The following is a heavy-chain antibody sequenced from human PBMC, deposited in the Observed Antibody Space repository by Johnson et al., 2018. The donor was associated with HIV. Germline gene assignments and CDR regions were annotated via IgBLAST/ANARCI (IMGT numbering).Heavy chain of an antibody. CDR1: GFTFRSYA. Sequence: VQLVESGGGVMQPGKSLRLSCEASGFTFRSYAMHWVRQAPGKGLEWVSGINWNGGSTGYGDSVKGRFTISRDNAKNSLYLQMNRLRAEDTAVYYCAKVGSGYSSSSWGQGTMVTVSS. D-gene: IGHD6-13*01. V-gene: IGHV3-20*04. J-gene: IGHJ3*01. CDR2: INWNGGST. CDR3: AKVGSGYSSSS.